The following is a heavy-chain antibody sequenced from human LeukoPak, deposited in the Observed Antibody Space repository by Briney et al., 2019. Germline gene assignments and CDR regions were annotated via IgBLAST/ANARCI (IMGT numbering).Heavy chain of an antibody. V-gene: IGHV3-48*01. CDR3: ARVLRYCSGGNCYSGGLGYMDV. CDR2: ISISSSTI. D-gene: IGHD2-15*01. Sequence: GGSLRLSCAASGFIFSTCDMNWVRQAPGKGLEWISYISISSSTIYYADSVKGRSTISRDNAKNSLYLQMNSLRAEDTAVYYCARVLRYCSGGNCYSGGLGYMDVWGKGTTVTISS. CDR1: GFIFSTCD. J-gene: IGHJ6*03.